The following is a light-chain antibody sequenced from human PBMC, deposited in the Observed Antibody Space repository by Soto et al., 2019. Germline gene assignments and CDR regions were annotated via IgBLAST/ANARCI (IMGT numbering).Light chain of an antibody. V-gene: IGLV2-14*01. CDR1: SGDIGSYTY. J-gene: IGLJ2*01. CDR3: SSYTTNSPPVV. Sequence: QSALAQPASVSGSPGQSITISCTGTSGDIGSYTYVSWYQQYPGKTPKLLISEVTNRPSGVSNRFSGSKSGNTASLTISGLQAEDEAHYYCSSYTTNSPPVVFGGGTQLT. CDR2: EVT.